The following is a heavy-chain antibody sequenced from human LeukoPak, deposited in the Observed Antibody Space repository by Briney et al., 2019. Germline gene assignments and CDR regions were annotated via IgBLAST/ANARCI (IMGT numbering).Heavy chain of an antibody. V-gene: IGHV1-69*13. CDR3: ARSPITIFGVARIYYFDY. CDR2: IIPIFGTA. D-gene: IGHD3-3*01. CDR1: GGTFSSYA. Sequence: SVKVSCKASGGTFSSYAISWVRQAPGQGLEWMGGIIPIFGTANYAQKFQGRVTITADASTSTAYMELSSLRSEDTAVYYCARSPITIFGVARIYYFDYWGQGTLVTVSS. J-gene: IGHJ4*02.